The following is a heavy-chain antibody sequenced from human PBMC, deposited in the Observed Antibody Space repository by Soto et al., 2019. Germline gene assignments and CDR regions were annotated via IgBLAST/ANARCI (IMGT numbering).Heavy chain of an antibody. CDR3: ARDRGSSSWYNGGGMDV. V-gene: IGHV4-30-4*01. J-gene: IGHJ6*02. CDR2: IYYSGST. D-gene: IGHD6-13*01. CDR1: GGSISSGDYY. Sequence: KSSETLSLTCTVSGGSISSGDYYWSWIRQPPGKGLEWIGYIYYSGSTYYNPSLKSRVTISVDTSKNQFSLKLSSVTAADTAVYYCARDRGSSSWYNGGGMDVWGQGTTVTVSS.